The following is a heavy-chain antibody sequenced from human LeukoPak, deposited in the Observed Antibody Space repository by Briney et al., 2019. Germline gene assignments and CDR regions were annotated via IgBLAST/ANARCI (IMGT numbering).Heavy chain of an antibody. CDR2: VLPDGSNK. J-gene: IGHJ4*02. V-gene: IGHV3-30-3*01. CDR1: GFTFSSYA. Sequence: GGSLRLSCAASGFTFSSYAMHWVRQAPGKGLEWVAVVLPDGSNKYDADSVKGRFTISRDNSKNTLYLQMNSLRAEDTAVYYCARVPGHYFFDYWGLGTLVTVSS. CDR3: ARVPGHYFFDY.